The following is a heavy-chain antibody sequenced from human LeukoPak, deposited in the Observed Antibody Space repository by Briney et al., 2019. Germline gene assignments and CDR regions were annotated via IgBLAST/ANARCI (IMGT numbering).Heavy chain of an antibody. CDR1: GGTFSSYA. CDR3: ARGSRWLPSVAGYTRGRNWFDP. Sequence: ASVKVSCKASGGTFSSYAISWVRQATGQGLEWMGWMNPNSGNTGYAQKFQGRVTMTRNTSISTAYMELSSLRSEDTAVYYCARGSRWLPSVAGYTRGRNWFDPWGQGTLVTVSS. J-gene: IGHJ5*02. CDR2: MNPNSGNT. V-gene: IGHV1-8*02. D-gene: IGHD5-24*01.